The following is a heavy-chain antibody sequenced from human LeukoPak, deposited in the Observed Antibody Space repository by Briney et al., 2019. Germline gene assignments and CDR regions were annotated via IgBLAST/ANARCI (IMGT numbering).Heavy chain of an antibody. CDR2: IIQDGSAK. Sequence: GGSLRLSCVASGFTFNNYRMSWVRQAPAKGLVWVANIIQDGSAKNYVDSVKGRFTISRDNAKNSLYLQMNSLRAEDTAVYYCARVTSYYYNTSGDYYFDYWGQGTLVTVSS. D-gene: IGHD3-22*01. CDR1: GFTFNNYR. CDR3: ARVTSYYYNTSGDYYFDY. J-gene: IGHJ4*02. V-gene: IGHV3-7*04.